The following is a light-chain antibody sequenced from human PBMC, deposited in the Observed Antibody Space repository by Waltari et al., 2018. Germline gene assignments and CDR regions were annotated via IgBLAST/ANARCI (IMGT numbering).Light chain of an antibody. V-gene: IGKV3-15*01. CDR2: GAS. Sequence: EIVMTQSPATLSVSPGEGATLSCRASQTVSNNLAWYQQKPGQAPRLLIYGASTRATGIPARFGGSGSGTDFTLTISSLQSEDFAVYYCQQYDNWPPLTFGGGTKVEIK. J-gene: IGKJ4*01. CDR1: QTVSNN. CDR3: QQYDNWPPLT.